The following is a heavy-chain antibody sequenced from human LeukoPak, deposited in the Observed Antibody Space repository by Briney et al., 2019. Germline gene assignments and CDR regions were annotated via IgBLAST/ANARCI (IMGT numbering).Heavy chain of an antibody. J-gene: IGHJ4*02. D-gene: IGHD5-12*01. CDR2: IYYSGST. Sequence: SQTLSLTCTVSGGSISSGGYYWSWIRQHPGKGLEWIGYIYYSGSTYYNPSLKSRVTISVDTSKNQSSLKLSSVTAADTAVYYCAVASVATIDYWGQGTLVTVSS. V-gene: IGHV4-31*03. CDR3: AVASVATIDY. CDR1: GGSISSGGYY.